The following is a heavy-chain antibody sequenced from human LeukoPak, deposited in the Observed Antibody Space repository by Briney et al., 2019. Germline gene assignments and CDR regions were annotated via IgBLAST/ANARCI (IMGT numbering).Heavy chain of an antibody. V-gene: IGHV3-23*01. D-gene: IGHD3-22*01. Sequence: GGSLRLSCAASGFIFNNYGLVWVRQAPGKGLEWVSAISNDGGGTTYANFVKGRFSVSRDNSKNTLFLQMNSLRAEDTALYYCAKGSSGYFFDLWGQGTLVTVSS. CDR1: GFIFNNYG. CDR2: ISNDGGGT. CDR3: AKGSSGYFFDL. J-gene: IGHJ4*02.